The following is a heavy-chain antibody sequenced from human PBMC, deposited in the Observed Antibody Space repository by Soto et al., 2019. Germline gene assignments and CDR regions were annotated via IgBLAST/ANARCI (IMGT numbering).Heavy chain of an antibody. Sequence: PGGSLRLSCAASGFTFSSYAMHWVRQAPGKGLEWVAVISYDGSNKYYADSVKGRFTISRDNSKNTLYLQMNSLRAEDTAVYYCARDITMVRGVISTVDYWGQGTLVTVS. V-gene: IGHV3-30-3*01. CDR3: ARDITMVRGVISTVDY. CDR2: ISYDGSNK. D-gene: IGHD3-10*01. J-gene: IGHJ4*02. CDR1: GFTFSSYA.